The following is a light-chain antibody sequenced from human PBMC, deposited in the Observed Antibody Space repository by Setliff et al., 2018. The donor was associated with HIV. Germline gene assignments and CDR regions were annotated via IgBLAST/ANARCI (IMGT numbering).Light chain of an antibody. Sequence: ALAQPRSVSESPGQSVTISCTGTSSDVGGYNYASWYQQHPGKAPKLMIYDVSKRPSGVPDRFSGSKSGNTASLTISGLQAEDEADYYCCSYAGSYTFVFGTGTKVTVL. J-gene: IGLJ1*01. CDR3: CSYAGSYTFV. CDR1: SSDVGGYNY. CDR2: DVS. V-gene: IGLV2-11*01.